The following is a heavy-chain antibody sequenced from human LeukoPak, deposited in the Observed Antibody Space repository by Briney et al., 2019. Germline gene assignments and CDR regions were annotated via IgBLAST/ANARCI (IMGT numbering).Heavy chain of an antibody. D-gene: IGHD4-17*01. CDR2: IYYSGST. CDR3: ARADYGDPYFDY. Sequence: KASETLSLTCTVSGGSISSYYWSWIRQPPGKGLEWIGYIYYSGSTNHNPSLKSRVTISVDTSKNQFSLKLSSVTAADTAVYYCARADYGDPYFDYWGQGTLVTVSS. CDR1: GGSISSYY. J-gene: IGHJ4*02. V-gene: IGHV4-59*01.